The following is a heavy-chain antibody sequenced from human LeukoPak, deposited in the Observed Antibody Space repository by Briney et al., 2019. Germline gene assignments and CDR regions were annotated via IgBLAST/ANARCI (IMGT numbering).Heavy chain of an antibody. V-gene: IGHV3-21*04. D-gene: IGHD3-10*01. Sequence: GGSLRLSCAASGFTSSSYSMNWVRQAPGKGLEWVSSISSSRTNIYYADSVKGRFTISRDNSKNTLYLQMNSLRAEDTAVYYCAKGRVTMVRGVILDYWGQGTLVTVSS. J-gene: IGHJ4*02. CDR3: AKGRVTMVRGVILDY. CDR1: GFTSSSYS. CDR2: ISSSRTNI.